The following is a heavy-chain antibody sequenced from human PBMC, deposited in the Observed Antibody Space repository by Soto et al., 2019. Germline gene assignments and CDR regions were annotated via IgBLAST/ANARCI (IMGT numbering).Heavy chain of an antibody. J-gene: IGHJ6*02. CDR3: ARGVYSYGPTYYYYYGMDV. D-gene: IGHD5-18*01. CDR2: INHSGST. V-gene: IGHV4-34*01. CDR1: GGSFSGYY. Sequence: SETLSLTCAVYGGSFSGYYWSWIRQPPGKGLEWIGEINHSGSTNYNPSLKSRVTISVDTSKNQFSLKLSSVTAADTAAYYCARGVYSYGPTYYYYYGMDVWGQGTTVTVSS.